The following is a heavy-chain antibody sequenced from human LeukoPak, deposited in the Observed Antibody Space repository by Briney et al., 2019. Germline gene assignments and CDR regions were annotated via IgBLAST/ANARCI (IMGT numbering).Heavy chain of an antibody. CDR3: ATDRLYRGYSYGFDY. CDR1: GGSVSSGSYY. J-gene: IGHJ4*02. V-gene: IGHV4-61*01. CDR2: ISYSGST. Sequence: SETLSLTCTVSGGSVSSGSYYWSWIRQPPGKGLGWIGYISYSGSTNYNPSLKSRLTMSVDRSKNQFSLKLSSVTAADTAVYYCATDRLYRGYSYGFDYWGQGTLVTVSS. D-gene: IGHD5-18*01.